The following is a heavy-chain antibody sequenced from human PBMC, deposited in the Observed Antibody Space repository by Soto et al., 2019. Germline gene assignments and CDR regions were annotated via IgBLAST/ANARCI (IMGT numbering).Heavy chain of an antibody. D-gene: IGHD1-26*01. J-gene: IGHJ3*02. V-gene: IGHV1-18*04. CDR3: ASSGSHESDALDI. Sequence: QVQLVQSGGEVNKPGASVKVSCKASGYTYISYGINWVRQAPGQGLEWMGWISAHNGNTNYAQRLQGRVSMTTDTSTNTVYMELRSLRSADTAVYYCASSGSHESDALDIWGQGAMVTVSS. CDR1: GYTYISYG. CDR2: ISAHNGNT.